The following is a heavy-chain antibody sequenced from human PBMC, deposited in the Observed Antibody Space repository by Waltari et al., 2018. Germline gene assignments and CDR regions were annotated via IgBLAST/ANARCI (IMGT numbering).Heavy chain of an antibody. CDR2: IYTGGST. V-gene: IGHV3-53*01. CDR1: GFTVRNY. Sequence: EVQLVESGGGLIQPGGSLRLSCAASGFTVRNYMSWVRQAPGKGLELVSVIYTGGSTDDAASLKGRFTISVDNSKNTLYLQMNSLRAEDTAVYYCATSIAVAGKGRGWSDSWGQGTLVTVAS. CDR3: ATSIAVAGKGRGWSDS. D-gene: IGHD6-19*01. J-gene: IGHJ5*01.